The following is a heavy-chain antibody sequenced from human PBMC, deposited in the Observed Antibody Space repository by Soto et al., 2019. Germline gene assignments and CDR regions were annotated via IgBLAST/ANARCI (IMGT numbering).Heavy chain of an antibody. J-gene: IGHJ4*02. D-gene: IGHD4-17*01. CDR1: GGSISSGNYY. CDR3: PRGPTDTTGV. CDR2: SYYSGST. V-gene: IGHV4-30-4*01. Sequence: QVQLQESGPGLVKPSQTLSLTCTVSGGSISSGNYYWSWFRQPPGKGLEWIGYSYYSGSTSFNPSLKTRITIPVATSKGPPYVELSSVTVADASEYHSPRGPTDTTGVWGQGPLVTVSP.